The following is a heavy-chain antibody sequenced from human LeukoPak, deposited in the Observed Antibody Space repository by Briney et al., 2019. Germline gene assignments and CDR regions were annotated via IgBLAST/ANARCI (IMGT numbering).Heavy chain of an antibody. CDR1: GGSISSYY. V-gene: IGHV4-59*01. CDR2: IYYSGST. CDR3: ARERPHYYGSGSYYGDYYYYYYMDV. J-gene: IGHJ6*03. Sequence: SETLSLTRTVSGGSISSYYWSWIRQPPGKGLEWIGYIYYSGSTNYNPSLKSRVTISVDTSKNQFSLKLSSVTAADTAVYYCARERPHYYGSGSYYGDYYYYYYMDVWGKGTTVTVSS. D-gene: IGHD3-10*01.